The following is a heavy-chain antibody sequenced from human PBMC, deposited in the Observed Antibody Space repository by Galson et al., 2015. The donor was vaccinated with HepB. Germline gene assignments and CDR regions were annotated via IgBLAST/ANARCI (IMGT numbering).Heavy chain of an antibody. D-gene: IGHD3-10*01. J-gene: IGHJ4*02. CDR2: IWYDGSNK. CDR1: GFTFSSYG. V-gene: IGHV3-33*01. Sequence: SCKASGFTFSSYGMHWVRQAPGKGLEWVAVIWYDGSNKYYADSVKGRFTISRDNSKNTLYLQMNSLRAEDTAVYYCARGGPLYYGSGSYYSFGWVFSGFDYWGQGTLVTVSS. CDR3: ARGGPLYYGSGSYYSFGWVFSGFDY.